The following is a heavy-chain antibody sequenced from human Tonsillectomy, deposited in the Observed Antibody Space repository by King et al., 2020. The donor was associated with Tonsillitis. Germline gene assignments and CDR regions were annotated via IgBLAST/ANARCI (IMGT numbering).Heavy chain of an antibody. CDR3: ARYVSGSFDY. D-gene: IGHD1-26*01. J-gene: IGHJ4*02. CDR2: MYSSGIL. CDR1: GGSISSGDYF. V-gene: IGHV4-39*01. Sequence: QLQESGPGVVKPSETLSLTCTVSGGSISSGDYFWACIRHPPGKGLEWIGHMYSSGILFYNPTLKSRITISGGTSENRFSLKLTSVTAADTAVYFCARYVSGSFDYWGQGALVTVSS.